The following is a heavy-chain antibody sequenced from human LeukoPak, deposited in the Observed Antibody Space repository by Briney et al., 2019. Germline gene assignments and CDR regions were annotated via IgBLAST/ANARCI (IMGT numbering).Heavy chain of an antibody. J-gene: IGHJ4*02. CDR3: ARRGPKRITIFGVVPHYFDY. Sequence: SETLSLTCTVSGASISSYYWSWIRQPAGKGLEWIGRIYTSGSSYNPSLQSRVTMSLDTSKNQFSLQLTSVTAADTAVYYCARRGPKRITIFGVVPHYFDYWGRGTLVTVSS. D-gene: IGHD3-3*01. V-gene: IGHV4-4*07. CDR2: IYTSGS. CDR1: GASISSYY.